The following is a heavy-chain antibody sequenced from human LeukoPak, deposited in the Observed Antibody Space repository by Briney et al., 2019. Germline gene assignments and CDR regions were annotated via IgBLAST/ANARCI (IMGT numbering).Heavy chain of an antibody. CDR1: GGSFSGYY. J-gene: IGHJ4*02. CDR2: INHSGST. D-gene: IGHD1-1*01. Sequence: KASETLSLTCAVYGGSFSGYYWSWIRQPPGKGLEWIGEINHSGSTNYNPSLKSRVTISVDTSKNQFSLKLSSVTAADTAVYYCARGAGTRSADFDYWGQGTLVTVSS. CDR3: ARGAGTRSADFDY. V-gene: IGHV4-34*01.